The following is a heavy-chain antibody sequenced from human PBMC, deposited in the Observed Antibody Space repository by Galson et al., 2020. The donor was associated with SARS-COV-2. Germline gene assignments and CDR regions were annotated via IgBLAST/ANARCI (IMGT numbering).Heavy chain of an antibody. D-gene: IGHD3-10*01. CDR2: ISDDGTNT. CDR3: AKSLWFGEILSPFDY. V-gene: IGHV3-30*18. J-gene: IGHJ4*02. Sequence: GESLKISCAASGFTFSNFAMHWVRQAPGKGLEWVAVISDDGTNTYYRDSVKGRFSISRDNSKNTLYLQMNSLRVEDTAVYHCAKSLWFGEILSPFDYWGQGTLVTVSS. CDR1: GFTFSNFA.